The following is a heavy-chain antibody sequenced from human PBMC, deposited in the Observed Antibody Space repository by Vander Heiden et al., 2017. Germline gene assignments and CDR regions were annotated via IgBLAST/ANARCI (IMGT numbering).Heavy chain of an antibody. CDR1: GFPFDDYA. J-gene: IGHJ6*02. CDR2: ISWNSGSI. Sequence: EVQLVESGGGLVQPGRSLRLSCPASGFPFDDYAMHWVRQAPGKGLEWVSGISWNSGSIGYADSVKGRFTISRDNAKNSLYLQMNSLRAEDTALYYCAKDQYYDYVWGRGGMDVWGQGTTVTVSS. CDR3: AKDQYYDYVWGRGGMDV. V-gene: IGHV3-9*01. D-gene: IGHD3-16*01.